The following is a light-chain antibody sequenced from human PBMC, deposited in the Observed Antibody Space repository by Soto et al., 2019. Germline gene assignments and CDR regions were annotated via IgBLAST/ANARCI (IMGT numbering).Light chain of an antibody. CDR2: GAS. CDR3: QQRSNWPPIT. J-gene: IGKJ5*01. V-gene: IGKV3D-20*02. CDR1: QSVTSRY. Sequence: SQSPCTLSLSTRARATLSCRASQSVTSRYLAWYQRKPGQAPRLLMSGASTRAAGIPDRFSGDGSGTDFTLTISRLEPEDFAVYYCQQRSNWPPITFAQGTRLAIK.